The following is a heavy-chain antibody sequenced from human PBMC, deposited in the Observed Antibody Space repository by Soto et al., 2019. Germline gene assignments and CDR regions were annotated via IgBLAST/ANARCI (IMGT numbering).Heavy chain of an antibody. D-gene: IGHD1-7*01. CDR1: GASVNTGDYY. V-gene: IGHV4-30-4*01. J-gene: IGHJ1*01. CDR2: IFYSGDT. CDR3: VGTGTTDDF. Sequence: VQLQGSGPGLVKPSQTLSLTCTVSGASVNTGDYYWSYIRQSPGKGLEWLGYIFYSGDTYYNPSLKSRATISLNTSRNQSSLTLTSLTDADTAVYFCVGTGTTDDFWGQGTLVTVSS.